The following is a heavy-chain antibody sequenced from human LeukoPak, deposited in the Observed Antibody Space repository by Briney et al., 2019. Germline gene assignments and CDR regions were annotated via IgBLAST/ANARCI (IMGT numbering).Heavy chain of an antibody. J-gene: IGHJ4*02. V-gene: IGHV4-59*08. CDR2: IYYSGST. CDR1: GGSISSYY. D-gene: IGHD5-18*01. Sequence: SETLSLTCTVSGGSISSYYWSWIRQPPGKGLEWIGYIYYSGSTNYNPSLKSRVTISVDTSKNQLSLKLSSVTAADTAVYYCARAPDTAMVTSFDYWGQGTLVTVSS. CDR3: ARAPDTAMVTSFDY.